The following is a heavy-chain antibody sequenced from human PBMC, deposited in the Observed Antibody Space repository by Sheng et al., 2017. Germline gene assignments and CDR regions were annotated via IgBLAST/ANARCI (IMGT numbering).Heavy chain of an antibody. CDR2: IIPIFGTA. Sequence: QVQLVQSGAEVKKPGSSVKVSCKASGGTFSSYAISWVRQAPGQGLEWMGGIIPIFGTANYAQKFQGRVTITADESTSTAYMELSSLRSEDTAVYYCARRDAAAMVDYYYGMDVWGQGTTGHRLL. D-gene: IGHD2-2*01. CDR1: GGTFSSYA. CDR3: ARRDAAAMVDYYYGMDV. V-gene: IGHV1-69*01. J-gene: IGHJ6*02.